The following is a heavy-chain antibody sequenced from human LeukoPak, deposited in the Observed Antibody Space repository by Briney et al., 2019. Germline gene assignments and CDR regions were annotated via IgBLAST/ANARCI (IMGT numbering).Heavy chain of an antibody. J-gene: IGHJ4*02. Sequence: SETLSLTCVVYGGSFSGYFWSWIRQPPGKGLEWIGEITPSGSTNYSPSLKSRVSISIDTSKKKLSLRLTSATAADSAVYYCASSFYYDSRDYWGQGTLVTVSS. D-gene: IGHD3-22*01. CDR1: GGSFSGYF. CDR2: ITPSGST. V-gene: IGHV4-34*01. CDR3: ASSFYYDSRDY.